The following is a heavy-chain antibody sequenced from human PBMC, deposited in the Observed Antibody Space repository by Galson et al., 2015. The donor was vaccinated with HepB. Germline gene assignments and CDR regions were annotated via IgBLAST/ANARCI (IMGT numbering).Heavy chain of an antibody. CDR3: ALRTGTYPYYFDF. J-gene: IGHJ4*02. CDR2: ISAYNGNT. Sequence: SVKVSCKASGYTFTSYGISWVRQAPGQGLEWMGWISAYNGNTNYAQKLQGRVTMTTDTSTSTAYMELRSLRSDDTAVYYCALRTGTYPYYFDFWGQGTLVAVSS. V-gene: IGHV1-18*01. D-gene: IGHD3-10*01. CDR1: GYTFTSYG.